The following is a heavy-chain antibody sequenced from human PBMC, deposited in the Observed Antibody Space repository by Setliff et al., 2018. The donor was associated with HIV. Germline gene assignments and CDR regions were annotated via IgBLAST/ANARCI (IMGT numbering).Heavy chain of an antibody. J-gene: IGHJ4*02. Sequence: PGGSLRLSCAASGFTFSTYWMSWVRQAPGKGLEWVANIKQDGSEKFYVDSVKGRFTISRDNSKNTLYLQMNSLRAEDTAVYYCARARGYYDSSGYNDYWGQGTLVTVSS. D-gene: IGHD3-22*01. CDR3: ARARGYYDSSGYNDY. CDR2: IKQDGSEK. V-gene: IGHV3-7*01. CDR1: GFTFSTYW.